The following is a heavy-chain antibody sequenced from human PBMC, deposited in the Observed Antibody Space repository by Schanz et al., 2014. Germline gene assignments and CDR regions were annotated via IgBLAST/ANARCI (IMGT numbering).Heavy chain of an antibody. CDR2: IKQDGSEK. J-gene: IGHJ4*02. CDR3: ARGGADSAMAHEY. Sequence: EVQLVESGGGLIHPGGSLRLSCAVSGFTFSGYWMSWVRQAPGEGLVWVANIKQDGSEKYYVDSVKGRFTISRDNAKNSLYLQMNSLRAEDTAVYYCARGGADSAMAHEYWGRGTLVTVSS. CDR1: GFTFSGYW. V-gene: IGHV3-7*01. D-gene: IGHD5-18*01.